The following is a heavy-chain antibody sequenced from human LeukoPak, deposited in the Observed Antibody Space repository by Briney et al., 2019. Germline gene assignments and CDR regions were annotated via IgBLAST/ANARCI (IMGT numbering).Heavy chain of an antibody. CDR2: INEAGSGK. CDR1: GFTFSSFW. CDR3: ASGRQLGY. V-gene: IGHV3-7*01. D-gene: IGHD6-13*01. J-gene: IGHJ4*02. Sequence: GGSLRLSCAASGFTFSSFWMSWVRQAPGKGLEWVANINEAGSGKYYVDSVKGRFTISRDNAKNSLYLQMNSLRVEDTAIYYCASGRQLGYWGQGTLATVSA.